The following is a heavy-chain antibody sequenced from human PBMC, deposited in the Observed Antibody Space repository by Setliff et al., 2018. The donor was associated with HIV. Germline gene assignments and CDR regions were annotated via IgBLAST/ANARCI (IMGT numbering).Heavy chain of an antibody. CDR3: AREMGLFFDFWSGL. V-gene: IGHV3-48*03. CDR1: GFTFRSYE. CDR2: ISNSGNTK. D-gene: IGHD3-3*01. Sequence: LRLSCAASGFTFRSYEMNWVRQAPGRGLEWISYISNSGNTKYYADSVKGRFTISRDNAKYSLYLQMTSLRAEDTAVYYCAREMGLFFDFWSGLWGQGTMVTVSS. J-gene: IGHJ3*01.